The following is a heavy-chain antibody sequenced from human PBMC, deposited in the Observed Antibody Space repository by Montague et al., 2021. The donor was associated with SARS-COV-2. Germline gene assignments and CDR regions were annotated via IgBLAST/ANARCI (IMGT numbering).Heavy chain of an antibody. J-gene: IGHJ6*03. V-gene: IGHV4-34*01. D-gene: IGHD3-10*01. Sequence: SETLSLTCAVHGGSFSTYSRNWIRQPPGKGLEWIGEIHHGGSTNYNPSLKSRVTISADTSKNQFSLKLTSAAAADTAVYYCARLGDGVVPSPILGVGPYYSYYYMDVWGKGTTVTVSS. CDR3: ARLGDGVVPSPILGVGPYYSYYYMDV. CDR2: IHHGGST. CDR1: GGSFSTYS.